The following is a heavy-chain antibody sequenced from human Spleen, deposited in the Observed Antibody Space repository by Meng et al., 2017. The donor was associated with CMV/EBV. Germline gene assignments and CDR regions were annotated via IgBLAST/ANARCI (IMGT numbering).Heavy chain of an antibody. Sequence: GGSLRLSCAASGFTFSSYSMNWVRQAPGKGLEWVSSISSSGTYIYNADSVRGRFTISRDIAKNSLYLQMNSLRAEDTAVYYCARGRVVPVASRSYYGMDVWGQGTTVTVSS. CDR2: ISSSGTYI. CDR3: ARGRVVPVASRSYYGMDV. CDR1: GFTFSSYS. D-gene: IGHD2-2*01. V-gene: IGHV3-21*01. J-gene: IGHJ6*02.